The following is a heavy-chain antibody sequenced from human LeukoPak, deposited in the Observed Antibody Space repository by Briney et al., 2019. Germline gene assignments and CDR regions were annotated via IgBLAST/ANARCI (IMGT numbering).Heavy chain of an antibody. J-gene: IGHJ5*02. CDR3: AKAFWSGYFGLNWFDP. Sequence: PGGSLRLSCAASGFTFSSYAMSWVRQALGKGLEWVSAISGSGGSTYYADSVKGRFTISRDNSKNTLYLQMNSLRAEDTAVYYCAKAFWSGYFGLNWFDPWGQGTLVTVSS. D-gene: IGHD3-3*01. CDR2: ISGSGGST. CDR1: GFTFSSYA. V-gene: IGHV3-23*01.